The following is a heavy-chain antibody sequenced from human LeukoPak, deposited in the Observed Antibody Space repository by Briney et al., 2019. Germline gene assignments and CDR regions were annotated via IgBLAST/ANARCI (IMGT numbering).Heavy chain of an antibody. CDR3: XXXAXVSXNXPRPLHY. J-gene: IGHJ4*02. V-gene: IGHV4-39*01. Sequence: SETLSLTCTVSGGSISSSSYYWGWIRQPPGKGLEGIGNIYYTGSTYYNPSLKSRVTISLDTSQNQFSLDLTSCTPSTTAVYXXXXXAXVSXNXPRPLHYWGXGSLVTVSS. CDR2: IYYTGST. CDR1: GGSISSSSYY. D-gene: IGHD5/OR15-5a*01.